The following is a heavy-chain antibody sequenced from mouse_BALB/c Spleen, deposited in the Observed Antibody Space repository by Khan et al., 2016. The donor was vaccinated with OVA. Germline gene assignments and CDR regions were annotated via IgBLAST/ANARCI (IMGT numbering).Heavy chain of an antibody. CDR3: ATSYFYGYYFDY. V-gene: IGHV5-17*02. CDR2: ISGDSNTI. CDR1: GFTFNSYG. D-gene: IGHD1-1*01. J-gene: IGHJ2*01. Sequence: EVQLVESGGGLVQPGGSRKLSCAASGFTFNSYGMHWVRQAPEKGLEWVAYISGDSNTIYYADTVKGRFTIYRDNPKNTLFRQMTSLMSEDTAMYYCATSYFYGYYFDYWGPGTTLTVS.